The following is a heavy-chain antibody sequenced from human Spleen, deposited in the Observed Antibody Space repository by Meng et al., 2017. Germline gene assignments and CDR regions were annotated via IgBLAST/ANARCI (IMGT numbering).Heavy chain of an antibody. J-gene: IGHJ4*02. CDR2: IYPGFYPGDSNT. D-gene: IGHD1-1*01. V-gene: IGHV5-51*01. CDR3: ARLSGEAGTTLDY. Sequence: KVSCKASGYRFTNYWIGWVRQMPGKGLEWMGIIYPGFYPGDSNTRYSPSFQGQVTISADKSISTAYLQWSSLEASDTAMYYCARLSGEAGTTLDYWGQGTLVTVSS. CDR1: GYRFTNYW.